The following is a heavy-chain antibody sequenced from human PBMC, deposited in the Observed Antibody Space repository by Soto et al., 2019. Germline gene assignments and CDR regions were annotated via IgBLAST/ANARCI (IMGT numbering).Heavy chain of an antibody. CDR2: IYDSGSI. D-gene: IGHD2-21*02. J-gene: IGHJ4*02. V-gene: IGHV4-59*02. CDR1: GVSVSSYY. CDR3: ARGGVAVTDKAPYYFDS. Sequence: SETLSLTCAVSGVSVSSYYWTWIRQPPGKGLEWLGYIYDSGSINYNPPLKSRALVSVDTSKSQFSLRLDSLTAADTAVYYCARGGVAVTDKAPYYFDSWGQGSLVTVSS.